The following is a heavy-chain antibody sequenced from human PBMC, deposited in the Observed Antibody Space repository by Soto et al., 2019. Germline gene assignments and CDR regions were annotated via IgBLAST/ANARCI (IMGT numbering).Heavy chain of an antibody. J-gene: IGHJ4*02. CDR3: AGAPSRGPPTSFDY. CDR2: IIPIFGTA. D-gene: IGHD2-15*01. V-gene: IGHV1-69*12. CDR1: GGTFSSYA. Sequence: QVQLVQSGAEVKKPGSSVKVSCKASGGTFSSYAISWVRQAPGQGLEWMGGIIPIFGTANYAQKFQGRVTTSADESTSTAYLELSSLRSEDTAVYYCAGAPSRGPPTSFDYWGQGPVVTVSS.